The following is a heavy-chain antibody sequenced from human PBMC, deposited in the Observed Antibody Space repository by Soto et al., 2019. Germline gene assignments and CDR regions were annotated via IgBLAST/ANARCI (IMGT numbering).Heavy chain of an antibody. CDR1: GTFSSYA. Sequence: GTFSSYAISWVRQAPGQGLEWMGGIIPIFGTANYAQKFQGRVTITADESTSTAYMELSSLRSEDTAVYYCARPRTPYYYDSSGYYGDYYYYGMDVWGQGTTVTVSS. J-gene: IGHJ6*02. V-gene: IGHV1-69*01. CDR3: ARPRTPYYYDSSGYYGDYYYYGMDV. D-gene: IGHD3-22*01. CDR2: IIPIFGTA.